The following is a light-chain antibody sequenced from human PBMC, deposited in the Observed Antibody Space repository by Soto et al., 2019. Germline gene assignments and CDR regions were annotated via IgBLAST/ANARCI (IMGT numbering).Light chain of an antibody. CDR2: DVS. CDR3: SSYTSSRTVV. Sequence: QSALTQPASVSGSPGQSITISCTGTSSDVGGYNYVSWYQQHPGKAPKLMIYDVSNRPSGVSNRFSGYKSGNTASLTISGLQAEDEADYYCSSYTSSRTVVFGGGTKLTVL. CDR1: SSDVGGYNY. J-gene: IGLJ2*01. V-gene: IGLV2-14*01.